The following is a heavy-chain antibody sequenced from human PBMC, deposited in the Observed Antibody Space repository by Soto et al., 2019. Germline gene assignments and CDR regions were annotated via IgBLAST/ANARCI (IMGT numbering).Heavy chain of an antibody. CDR1: GDSVSSNSAA. V-gene: IGHV6-1*01. D-gene: IGHD3-3*01. CDR2: TYYRSKWYN. J-gene: IGHJ4*01. CDR3: ARDSNRNFYFWRGSSTGFHF. Sequence: PSQTLSLTCAISGDSVSSNSAAWNWIRQSPSRGLEWLGRTYYRSKWYNDYAVSVKSRITINPDTSKNQFSLQLNSVTPEDTAVYYCARDSNRNFYFWRGSSTGFHFWGQGTLVIGSA.